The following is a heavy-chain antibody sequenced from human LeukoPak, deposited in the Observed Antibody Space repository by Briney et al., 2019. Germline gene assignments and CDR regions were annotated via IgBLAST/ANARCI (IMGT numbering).Heavy chain of an antibody. V-gene: IGHV1-69*13. CDR2: IIPVFGTA. J-gene: IGHJ4*02. CDR1: GGSFSNYA. D-gene: IGHD1-26*01. CDR3: ASTLSYSGNYGFDY. Sequence: ASVKVSCKASGGSFSNYAISWVRQAPGQGLEWMGGIIPVFGTANYAQKFQGKVTITAVESTSTAYMEVSSLRSEDTAVYYCASTLSYSGNYGFDYWGQGTLVTVSS.